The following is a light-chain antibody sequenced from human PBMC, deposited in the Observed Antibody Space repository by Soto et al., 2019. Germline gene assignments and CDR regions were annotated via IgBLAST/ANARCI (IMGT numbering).Light chain of an antibody. CDR3: QQNKDWPGT. J-gene: IGKJ1*01. CDR2: GAS. CDR1: QSVSNNY. Sequence: EIVLTQSPGTLSLSPGEGATLSWRASQSVSNNYLAWYQQKPGQAPRLLIYGASNRATGIPDRFSGSGSGTDFTLTISRLEPEDFGVYYCQQNKDWPGTFGQGTKVDIK. V-gene: IGKV3-20*01.